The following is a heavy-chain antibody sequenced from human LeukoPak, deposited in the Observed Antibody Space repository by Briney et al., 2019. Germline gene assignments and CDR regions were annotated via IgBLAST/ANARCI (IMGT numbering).Heavy chain of an antibody. V-gene: IGHV4-59*01. CDR3: ARATTTYYFDS. Sequence: KPSETLSLTCTVSGGSISSYYWSWIRQPPGKGLEWIGYISDSGSTNYNSPLESRITISLDTSKNQFSLKLTSLTAADTAVYYCARATTTYYFDSWGQGILVTVS. CDR2: ISDSGST. J-gene: IGHJ4*02. D-gene: IGHD4-11*01. CDR1: GGSISSYY.